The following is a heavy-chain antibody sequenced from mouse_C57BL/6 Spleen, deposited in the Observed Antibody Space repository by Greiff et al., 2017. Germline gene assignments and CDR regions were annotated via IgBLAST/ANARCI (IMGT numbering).Heavy chain of an antibody. CDR1: GYTFTSYW. CDR2: INPSNGGT. Sequence: QVQLQQPGTELVKPGASVKLSCKASGYTFTSYWMHWVKQRPGQGLEWIGNINPSNGGTNYNEKFKSKATLTACKSSSTAYRQLSILTSEASAVYYCARNYGWYFDYWGQGTTLTVSS. D-gene: IGHD1-2*01. CDR3: ARNYGWYFDY. J-gene: IGHJ2*01. V-gene: IGHV1-53*01.